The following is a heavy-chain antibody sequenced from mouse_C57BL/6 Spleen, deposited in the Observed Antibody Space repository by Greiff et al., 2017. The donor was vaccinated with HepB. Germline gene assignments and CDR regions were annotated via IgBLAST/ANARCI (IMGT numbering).Heavy chain of an antibody. V-gene: IGHV1-52*01. CDR2: IDPSDSET. CDR3: AREDYDVAPFGG. Sequence: QVQLQQPGAELVRPGSSVKLSCKASGYTFTSYWMHWVKQRPIQGLEWIGNIDPSDSETHYNQKFKDKATLTVDKSSSTAYMQLSSLTSEDSAVYYCAREDYDVAPFGGWGQGTTLTVSS. D-gene: IGHD2-4*01. CDR1: GYTFTSYW. J-gene: IGHJ2*01.